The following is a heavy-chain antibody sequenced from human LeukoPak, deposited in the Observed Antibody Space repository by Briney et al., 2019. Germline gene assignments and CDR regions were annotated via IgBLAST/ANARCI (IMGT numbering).Heavy chain of an antibody. J-gene: IGHJ4*02. CDR3: ARSGIAAATNDY. Sequence: SETLSLTCAVYGGSFSGYYWSWIRQPPGKGLEWIGEINHSGSTNYNPSLKSRVTISVDTSKNQFSLKLSSVTAADTAVYYCARSGIAAATNDYWGQGTLVTVSS. D-gene: IGHD6-13*01. CDR1: GGSFSGYY. V-gene: IGHV4-34*01. CDR2: INHSGST.